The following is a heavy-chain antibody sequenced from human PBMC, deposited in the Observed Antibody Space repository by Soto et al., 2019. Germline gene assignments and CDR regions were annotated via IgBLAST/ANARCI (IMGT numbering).Heavy chain of an antibody. V-gene: IGHV3-64*02. CDR2: ISPNGGRT. Sequence: EVQLVESGEGLVQPGGSLRLSCAASGFTFSNYGMHWVRQAPGKGLEYVSAISPNGGRTYHADSVKGRFTISRDNSKNTLYLQMGSLRAEDMAVYWCARVFHDNSGYYYDYWGQGTLVTVSS. D-gene: IGHD3-22*01. CDR3: ARVFHDNSGYYYDY. CDR1: GFTFSNYG. J-gene: IGHJ4*02.